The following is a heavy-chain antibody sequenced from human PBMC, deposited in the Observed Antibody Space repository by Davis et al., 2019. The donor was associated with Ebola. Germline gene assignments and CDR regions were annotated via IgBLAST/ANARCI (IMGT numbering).Heavy chain of an antibody. CDR2: INHSGST. J-gene: IGHJ4*02. V-gene: IGHV4-39*07. CDR3: ARGGYSYGFDY. Sequence: SETLSLTCTVSGGSISSGDYYWSWIRQPPGKGLEWIGEINHSGSTNYNPSLKSRVTISSDMSKNQFSLKLSSVTAADTAVYYCARGGYSYGFDYWGQGTLVTVSS. CDR1: GGSISSGDYY. D-gene: IGHD5-18*01.